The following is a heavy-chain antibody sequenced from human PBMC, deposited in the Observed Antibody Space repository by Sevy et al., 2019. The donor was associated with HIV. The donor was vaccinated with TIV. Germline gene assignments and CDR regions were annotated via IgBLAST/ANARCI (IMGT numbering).Heavy chain of an antibody. D-gene: IGHD1-26*01. V-gene: IGHV6-1*01. Sequence: QSQTLSLTCAISGDSVSSNSAAWNWIRQSPSRGLEWLGRTYYRSKWYNDYAVSVKSRITINPDTSKNQFSLQLNSVTPEDTAVSYCARRLFGASPMGPVFDYWGQGTLVTISS. CDR3: ARRLFGASPMGPVFDY. CDR1: GDSVSSNSAA. J-gene: IGHJ4*02. CDR2: TYYRSKWYN.